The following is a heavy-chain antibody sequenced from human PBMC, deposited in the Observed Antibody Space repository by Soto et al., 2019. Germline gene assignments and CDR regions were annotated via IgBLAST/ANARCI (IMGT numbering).Heavy chain of an antibody. CDR2: IFHMGGT. D-gene: IGHD5-12*01. J-gene: IGHJ5*02. CDR1: GASINSDY. Sequence: QVQLQESGPGLVKPSETLSLTCTVSGASINSDYWSWIRQSPGKGLEWIGYIFHMGGTDYNPSLKRRVTISIDKSKNQFSRSLRSVTAADTAVYFCARFTYKSGFNWFDPWGQGTQVTVSS. CDR3: ARFTYKSGFNWFDP. V-gene: IGHV4-59*03.